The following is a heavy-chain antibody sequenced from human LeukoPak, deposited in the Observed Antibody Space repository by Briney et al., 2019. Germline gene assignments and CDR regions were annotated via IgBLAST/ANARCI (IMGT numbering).Heavy chain of an antibody. Sequence: GGSLRLSCAASGFTFSSYAMHWVRQAPGKGLEWVAVISYDGSNKYYADSVKGRFTISRDNSKNTLYLQMNSLRAEDTAVYYCAKDRLGRTTVPTAAFDYWGQATLVTVS. CDR1: GFTFSSYA. J-gene: IGHJ4*02. D-gene: IGHD4-17*01. CDR3: AKDRLGRTTVPTAAFDY. CDR2: ISYDGSNK. V-gene: IGHV3-30-3*02.